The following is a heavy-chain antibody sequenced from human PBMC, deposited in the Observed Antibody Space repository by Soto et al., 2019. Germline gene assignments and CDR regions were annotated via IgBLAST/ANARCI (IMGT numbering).Heavy chain of an antibody. V-gene: IGHV4-4*02. CDR1: GGSISSSNL. CDR3: ARQWELRGWFDP. CDR2: IYHSGST. J-gene: IGHJ5*01. D-gene: IGHD1-26*01. Sequence: SETLSLTCAVSGGSISSSNLWSWVRQPPGKGLEWIGEIYHSGSTNSNPSLKSRVTISVDKSKNQFSLKLSSVTAADTAVYYCARQWELRGWFDPWSQGTLVTVSS.